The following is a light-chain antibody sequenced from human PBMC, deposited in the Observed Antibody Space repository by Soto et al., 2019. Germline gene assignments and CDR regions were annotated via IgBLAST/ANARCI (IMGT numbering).Light chain of an antibody. V-gene: IGKV1-5*01. CDR1: QSIGSW. J-gene: IGKJ1*01. CDR2: DAS. Sequence: DIQMTQSPSTLSASVGDRVTITCRASQSIGSWLAWYQQKPGKAPRLLIYDASNLESGVPSRFSGSGSGTEFTLTISSLQPDDFATYYCQQYNTYPTFGLGTKVDIK. CDR3: QQYNTYPT.